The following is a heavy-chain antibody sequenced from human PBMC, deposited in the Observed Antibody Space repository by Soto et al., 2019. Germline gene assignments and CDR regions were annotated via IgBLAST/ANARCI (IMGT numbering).Heavy chain of an antibody. CDR2: IWYDGSNK. D-gene: IGHD3-22*01. CDR1: GFTFSSYA. Sequence: QVQLVESGGGVVQPGWSLSLSCAASGFTFSSYAMHWVRQAPGKGLEWVAVIWYDGSNKYYADSVKGRFTISRDNSKNTLYLQMNSLRAEDTAVYYCARNRGSSGYSDYWGQGTLVTVSS. J-gene: IGHJ4*02. CDR3: ARNRGSSGYSDY. V-gene: IGHV3-33*01.